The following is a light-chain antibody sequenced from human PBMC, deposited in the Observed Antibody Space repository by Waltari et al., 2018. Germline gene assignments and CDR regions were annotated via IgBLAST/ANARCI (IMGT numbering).Light chain of an antibody. V-gene: IGKV3D-15*01. CDR3: QQNSNWPWT. J-gene: IGKJ1*01. CDR2: GAS. CDR1: QSVSSS. Sequence: VMTQSPATLSLSPGERATLSCRASQSVSSSLAWYQQKPGQAPRLLIYGASSRATGIPDRFSGSGSGTEFTLTISSLEPEDVAVYYCQQNSNWPWTFGQGTKVEIK.